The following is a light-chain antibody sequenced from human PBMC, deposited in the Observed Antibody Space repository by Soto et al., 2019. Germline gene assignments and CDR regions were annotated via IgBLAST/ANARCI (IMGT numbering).Light chain of an antibody. J-gene: IGLJ2*01. CDR3: SSYTSSNTVV. CDR2: DVS. Sequence: QSVLTQPASVSGSPGQSITISCTGTSSDVGGYKYVSWYQQHPGKAPKVMIYDVSNRPSGVSNRFSGSKSGNTASLTISGLQAEDEAHYYCSSYTSSNTVVFGGGTKVTVL. V-gene: IGLV2-14*01. CDR1: SSDVGGYKY.